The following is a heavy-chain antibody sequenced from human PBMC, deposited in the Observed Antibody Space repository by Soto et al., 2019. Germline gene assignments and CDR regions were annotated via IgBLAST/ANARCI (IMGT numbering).Heavy chain of an antibody. D-gene: IGHD2-2*01. CDR3: AKDIGYCSSTSCYVPTYYYYMDV. CDR2: FSGSGGST. Sequence: SLRLSCAASGFTFSSYAMSWVRQAPGKGLEWVSAFSGSGGSTYYADSVKGRFTISRDNSKNTLYLQMNSLRAEDTAVYYCAKDIGYCSSTSCYVPTYYYYMDVWGKGTTVTVSS. J-gene: IGHJ6*03. V-gene: IGHV3-23*01. CDR1: GFTFSSYA.